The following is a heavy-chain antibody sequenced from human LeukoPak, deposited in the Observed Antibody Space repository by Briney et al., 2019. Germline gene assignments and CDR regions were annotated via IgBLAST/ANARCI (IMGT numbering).Heavy chain of an antibody. J-gene: IGHJ4*02. V-gene: IGHV3-64*01. CDR2: ITSNGDST. CDR1: GFSFSNYA. Sequence: PGGSLRLSCAASGFSFSNYAMHWVRQAPGKGLEYVSGITSNGDSTFYANSVRGRFTISRDNSKNALYLQMGSLRAEDTAIYYCATYRQVLLPFESWGQGTLVTVSS. CDR3: ATYRQVLLPFES. D-gene: IGHD2-8*02.